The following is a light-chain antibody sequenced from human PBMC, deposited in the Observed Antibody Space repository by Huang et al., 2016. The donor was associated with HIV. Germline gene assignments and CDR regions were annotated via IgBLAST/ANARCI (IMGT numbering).Light chain of an antibody. CDR2: DAS. J-gene: IGKJ2*01. Sequence: EIVLTQSPATLSLSPVERATLSCRASQSVSSYLAWYQQKPGQAPRLLIYDASNRATGIPARFSGSGSGTDFTLTISSLEPEDFAVYYCQQRSNWPRMYTFGQGTKLEIK. CDR1: QSVSSY. V-gene: IGKV3-11*01. CDR3: QQRSNWPRMYT.